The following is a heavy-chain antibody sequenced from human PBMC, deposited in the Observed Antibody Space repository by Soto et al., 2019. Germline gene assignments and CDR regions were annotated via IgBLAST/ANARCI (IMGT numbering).Heavy chain of an antibody. V-gene: IGHV1-69*08. J-gene: IGHJ6*03. CDR3: ARDDYGDYVGVVVYYYMDV. D-gene: IGHD4-17*01. Sequence: QVQLVQSGAEVKKPGSSVKFSCKASGGTFSSYTISWVRQAPGQGLEWMGRIIPILGIANYAQKFQGSVTITADKATSTAYMELSSLRAADAAVYYCARDDYGDYVGVVVYYYMDVWGKGTTVTVSS. CDR2: IIPILGIA. CDR1: GGTFSSYT.